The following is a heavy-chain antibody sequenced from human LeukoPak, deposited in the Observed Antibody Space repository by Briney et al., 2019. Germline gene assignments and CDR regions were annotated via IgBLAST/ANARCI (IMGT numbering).Heavy chain of an antibody. Sequence: PLETLSLTCAVYGGSFSGYYWSWIRQPPGKGLEWIGEINHSGSTNYNPSLKSRVTISVDTSKNQFSLKLSSVTAADTAVYYCARGRYCSSTSCYEFDYWGQGTLVTVSS. CDR3: ARGRYCSSTSCYEFDY. D-gene: IGHD2-2*01. V-gene: IGHV4-34*01. CDR2: INHSGST. J-gene: IGHJ4*02. CDR1: GGSFSGYY.